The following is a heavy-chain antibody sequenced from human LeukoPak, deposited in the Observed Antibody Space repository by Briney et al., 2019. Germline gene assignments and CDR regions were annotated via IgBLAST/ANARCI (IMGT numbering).Heavy chain of an antibody. CDR1: GYTLTELS. J-gene: IGHJ3*02. V-gene: IGHV1-24*01. CDR2: FDPEDGET. Sequence: ASVKVPCKVSGYTLTELSMHWVRQAPGKGLEWMGGFDPEDGETIYAQKFQGRVTMTEDTSTDTAYMELSSLRSEDTAVYYCARDGYYDSMDAFDIWGQGTMVTVSS. D-gene: IGHD3-22*01. CDR3: ARDGYYDSMDAFDI.